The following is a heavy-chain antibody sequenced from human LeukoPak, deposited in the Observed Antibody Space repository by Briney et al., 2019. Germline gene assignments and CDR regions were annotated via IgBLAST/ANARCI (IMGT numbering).Heavy chain of an antibody. Sequence: SETLSLTCAVYGGSFSGDYWSWIRQPPGKGLEWIGEINHSGSTNYNPSLKSRVTISVDTSKNQFSLKLSSVTAADTAVYCCARESTGGYPDYWGQGTLVTVSS. CDR1: GGSFSGDY. D-gene: IGHD5-12*01. CDR2: INHSGST. V-gene: IGHV4-34*01. J-gene: IGHJ4*02. CDR3: ARESTGGYPDY.